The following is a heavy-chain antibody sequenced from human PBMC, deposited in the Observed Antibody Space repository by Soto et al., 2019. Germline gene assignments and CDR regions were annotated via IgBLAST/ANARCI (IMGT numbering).Heavy chain of an antibody. V-gene: IGHV4-30-2*01. CDR2: IYHSGST. CDR1: GGSISSGGYS. Sequence: SETLSLTCAVSGGSISSGGYSWSWIRQPPGEGLERIGYIYHSGSTYYNPSLKSRVTISVDRSKNQFSLKLSSVTAADTAVYYCARFSWYVPFDYWGQGTLVTVSS. D-gene: IGHD6-13*01. J-gene: IGHJ4*02. CDR3: ARFSWYVPFDY.